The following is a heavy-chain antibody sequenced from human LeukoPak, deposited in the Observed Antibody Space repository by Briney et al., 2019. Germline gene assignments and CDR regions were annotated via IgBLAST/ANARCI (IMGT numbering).Heavy chain of an antibody. J-gene: IGHJ6*02. CDR3: ARGISIAKNYGMDV. CDR1: GLTVSSNY. D-gene: IGHD2-15*01. V-gene: IGHV3-66*01. Sequence: PGGSLRLSCAASGLTVSSNYMNWVRQAPGKVLEWVSVIYSGGSTYYADSVKGRFTISRDNSKNTLHLQMNSLRAEDTAVYYCARGISIAKNYGMDVWGQGTTVTVSS. CDR2: IYSGGST.